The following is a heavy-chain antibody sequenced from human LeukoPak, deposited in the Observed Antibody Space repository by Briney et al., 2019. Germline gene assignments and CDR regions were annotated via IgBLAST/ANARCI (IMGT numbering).Heavy chain of an antibody. CDR1: GFTFSTYA. CDR3: AKENSYRDAFDI. Sequence: GGSLRLSCVASGFTFSTYAMGWVRQVPGKGLEWVSAISGSGGSTYYADSVKGRFTISRDNSKNTLYLQMNSLRAEDTAVYYCAKENSYRDAFDIWGQGTMVTVSS. CDR2: ISGSGGST. D-gene: IGHD5-18*01. V-gene: IGHV3-23*01. J-gene: IGHJ3*02.